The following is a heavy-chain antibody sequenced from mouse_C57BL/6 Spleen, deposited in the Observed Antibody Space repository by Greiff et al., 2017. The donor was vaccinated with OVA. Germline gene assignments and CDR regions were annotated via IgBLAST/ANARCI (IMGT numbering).Heavy chain of an antibody. Sequence: QVHVKQPGAELVMPGASVKLSCKASGYTFTSYWMHWVKQRPGQGLEWIGEIDPSDSYTNYNQKFKGKSTLTVDKSSSTAYMQLSSLTSEDSAVYYCAYYGYDDWYFDVWGTGTTVTVSS. CDR2: IDPSDSYT. D-gene: IGHD2-2*01. CDR1: GYTFTSYW. V-gene: IGHV1-69*01. J-gene: IGHJ1*03. CDR3: AYYGYDDWYFDV.